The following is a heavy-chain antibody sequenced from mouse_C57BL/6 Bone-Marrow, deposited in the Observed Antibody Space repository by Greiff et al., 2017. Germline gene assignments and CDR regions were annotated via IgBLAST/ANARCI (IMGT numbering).Heavy chain of an antibody. CDR2: IHPNSGST. Sequence: VQLKQSGAELVKPGASVKLSCKASGYTFTSYWMHWVKQRPGQGLEWIGMIHPNSGSTNYNEKFKSKATLTVDKSSSTAYMQLSSLTSEDSAVYYCALIYYDYDGPFAYWGQGTLVTVSA. J-gene: IGHJ3*01. V-gene: IGHV1-64*01. D-gene: IGHD2-4*01. CDR3: ALIYYDYDGPFAY. CDR1: GYTFTSYW.